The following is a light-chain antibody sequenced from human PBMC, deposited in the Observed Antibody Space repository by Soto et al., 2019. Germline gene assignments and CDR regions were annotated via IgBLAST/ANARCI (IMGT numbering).Light chain of an antibody. J-gene: IGLJ2*01. CDR3: LLYYGGAHVV. V-gene: IGLV7-43*01. CDR2: STT. Sequence: QAVVTQEPSLTVSPGGTVTLTRASSSGVVTSDNYPHWFQQKPGQAPRALIYSTTFKHSWTPARFSGSLLGGKAALTLSSVQAEDEAEYYCLLYYGGAHVVFGGGTKLTVL. CDR1: SGVVTSDNY.